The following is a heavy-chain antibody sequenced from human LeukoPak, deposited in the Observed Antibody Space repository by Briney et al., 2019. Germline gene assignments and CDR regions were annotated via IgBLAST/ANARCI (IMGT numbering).Heavy chain of an antibody. Sequence: QSGGSLRLSCAASGFTFSHSAMNWVRQGPEKGLEWVAYIGTGGSLIVYADSVKGRFTISRDDAQNSLYLQMNSLRAEDTAVYYCATMGARMGPYDYWGQGTLVAVSS. CDR2: IGTGGSLI. V-gene: IGHV3-48*01. J-gene: IGHJ4*02. CDR3: ATMGARMGPYDY. D-gene: IGHD1-26*01. CDR1: GFTFSHSA.